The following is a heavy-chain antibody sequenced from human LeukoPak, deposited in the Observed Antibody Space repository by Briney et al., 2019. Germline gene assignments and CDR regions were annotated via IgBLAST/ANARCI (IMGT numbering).Heavy chain of an antibody. D-gene: IGHD1-26*01. J-gene: IGHJ4*02. CDR3: ARFYSGSYDY. CDR1: GGTFSSYA. Sequence: ASVKVSCKASGGTFSSYAISWVRQAPGQGLEWMGIINPSGGSTSYAQKFQGRVTMTRDTSTSTVYMELSSLRSEDTAVYYCARFYSGSYDYWGQGTLVTVSS. CDR2: INPSGGST. V-gene: IGHV1-46*01.